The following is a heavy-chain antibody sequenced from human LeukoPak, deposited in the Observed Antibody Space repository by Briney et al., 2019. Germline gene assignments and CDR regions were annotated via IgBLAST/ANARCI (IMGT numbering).Heavy chain of an antibody. V-gene: IGHV4-59*01. J-gene: IGHJ4*02. D-gene: IGHD5-24*01. CDR2: IYYSGNT. Sequence: SQTLSLPPTLPPSPLTYYYWGSIRQPPGQALEWIGYIYYSGNTDYNPSLKSRVTMSVDTSRNQFPLRLTSVTAADTAVYYCARAGPRRDGYNVDYWGQGTLVTVSS. CDR3: ARAGPRRDGYNVDY. CDR1: PSPLTYYY.